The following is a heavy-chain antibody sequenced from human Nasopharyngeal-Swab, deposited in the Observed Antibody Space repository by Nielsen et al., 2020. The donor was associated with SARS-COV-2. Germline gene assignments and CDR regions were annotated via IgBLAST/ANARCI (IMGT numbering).Heavy chain of an antibody. CDR1: GFTFSTYS. Sequence: GGSLRLSCAASGFTFSTYSMNWVRQAPGKGLEWVSSISSSSSYIYHADSLKGRFTISRDNAKNSLYLQMNSLRAEDTAVYYCARGCVLTGPSCYYYGMDVWGQGTTVTVSS. D-gene: IGHD3-9*01. J-gene: IGHJ6*02. CDR3: ARGCVLTGPSCYYYGMDV. V-gene: IGHV3-21*01. CDR2: ISSSSSYI.